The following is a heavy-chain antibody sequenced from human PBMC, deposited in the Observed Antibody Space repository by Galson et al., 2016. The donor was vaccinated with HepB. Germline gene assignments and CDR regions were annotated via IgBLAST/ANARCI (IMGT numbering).Heavy chain of an antibody. CDR2: IYCSGTT. Sequence: SETLSLTCTVSGGSASTYYWSWIRQPPGKGLEWIGSIYCSGTTFYKSSLKSRVTISVDTSKNHLSLRLTSVTAADTAVYYCARRTYGSGNDYWGQGTLVTVSS. V-gene: IGHV4-59*05. CDR1: GGSASTYY. J-gene: IGHJ4*02. CDR3: ARRTYGSGNDY. D-gene: IGHD3-10*01.